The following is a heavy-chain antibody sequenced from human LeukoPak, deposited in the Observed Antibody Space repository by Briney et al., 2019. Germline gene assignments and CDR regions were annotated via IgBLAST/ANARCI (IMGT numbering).Heavy chain of an antibody. CDR1: GGSISSYY. CDR3: ARGRSIAARSPLDY. Sequence: SEILSLTCTVSGGSISSYYWSWIRQPPGKGLEWIGYIYYSGSTNYNPSLKSRVTISVDTSKNQFSLKLSSVTAADTAVYYCARGRSIAARSPLDYWGQGTLVTVSS. CDR2: IYYSGST. V-gene: IGHV4-59*01. J-gene: IGHJ4*02. D-gene: IGHD6-6*01.